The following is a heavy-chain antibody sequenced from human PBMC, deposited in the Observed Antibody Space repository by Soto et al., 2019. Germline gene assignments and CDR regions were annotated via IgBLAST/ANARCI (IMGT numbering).Heavy chain of an antibody. CDR3: ARGTRQTYYYYYYGMDV. V-gene: IGHV4-59*01. J-gene: IGHJ6*02. CDR2: IYYSGST. Sequence: SETLSLTCTVSGGSISSYYWSWIRQPPGKGLEWIGYIYYSGSTNYNPSLKSRVTISVDTSKNQFSLKLSSVTAADTAVYYCARGTRQTYYYYYYGMDVWGQGTKVTV. CDR1: GGSISSYY. D-gene: IGHD1-1*01.